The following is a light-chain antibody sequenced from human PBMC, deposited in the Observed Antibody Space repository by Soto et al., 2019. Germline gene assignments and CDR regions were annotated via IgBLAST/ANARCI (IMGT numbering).Light chain of an antibody. CDR2: AAS. Sequence: EIVLTQSPDTLSLSPGERATLSCRASQSVSSSYLAWYQQKPGQAPRLLIYAASSRATVIPDRFSGRGSGTDFTLTISRLEPEDFTVYYCQQYGSSPLTFGGGTKVEIK. CDR3: QQYGSSPLT. V-gene: IGKV3-20*01. CDR1: QSVSSSY. J-gene: IGKJ4*01.